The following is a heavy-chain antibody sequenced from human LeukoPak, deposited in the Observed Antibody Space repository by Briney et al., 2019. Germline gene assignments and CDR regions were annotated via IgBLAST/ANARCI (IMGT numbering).Heavy chain of an antibody. CDR2: INPTGGIT. D-gene: IGHD1-26*01. CDR3: ARDNSVGDNAWWFDP. J-gene: IGHJ5*02. V-gene: IGHV1-46*04. CDR1: GYTFTSYY. Sequence: ASVKVSCKASGYTFTSYYMHWVRQAPGQGLEWMGLINPTGGITGYAQNLQGRVTMTRDMSTNTDYMELSSLRSEDTAIYYCARDNSVGDNAWWFDPWGQGTLVTVSS.